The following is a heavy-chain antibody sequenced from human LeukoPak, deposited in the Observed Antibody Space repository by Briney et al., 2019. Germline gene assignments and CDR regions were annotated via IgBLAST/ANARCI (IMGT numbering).Heavy chain of an antibody. J-gene: IGHJ4*02. Sequence: GESLKISCKGSGYSFTSYWTGWVRQMPGKGLEWMGIIYPGDSDTRHSPSFQGQVTISADKSISTAYLQWSSLKASDTAMYYCARRRKYSSSWTYFDYWGQGTLVTVSS. CDR1: GYSFTSYW. CDR2: IYPGDSDT. CDR3: ARRRKYSSSWTYFDY. V-gene: IGHV5-51*01. D-gene: IGHD6-13*01.